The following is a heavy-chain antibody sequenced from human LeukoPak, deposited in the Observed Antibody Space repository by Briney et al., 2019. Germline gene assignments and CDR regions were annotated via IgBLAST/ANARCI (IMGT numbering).Heavy chain of an antibody. J-gene: IGHJ3*02. Sequence: ASVKVSCKASGGTFSRHEISWVRQAPGQGLEWMGGIIPIPRTANYAQNFQGRVTITADESTSTVYMELRSLRSDDTAVYYCARDFTSEDAFDIWGQGTLVTVSS. CDR1: GGTFSRHE. CDR3: ARDFTSEDAFDI. V-gene: IGHV1-69*13. CDR2: IIPIPRTA. D-gene: IGHD1-14*01.